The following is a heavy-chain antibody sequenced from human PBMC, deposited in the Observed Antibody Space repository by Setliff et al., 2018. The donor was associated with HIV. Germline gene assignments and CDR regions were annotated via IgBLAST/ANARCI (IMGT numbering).Heavy chain of an antibody. D-gene: IGHD3-22*01. CDR2: IHYNERT. Sequence: SETLSLTCAVYGGSFSSYYWIWIRQPPGKGLEYIGSIHYNERTYYNPSLKSRVAISIDTSKNQFSLNLTSVTAADTAVYYCASRVYYYDSNNFLREEGFDPWGQGTLVTVSS. V-gene: IGHV4-34*01. CDR1: GGSFSSYY. CDR3: ASRVYYYDSNNFLREEGFDP. J-gene: IGHJ5*02.